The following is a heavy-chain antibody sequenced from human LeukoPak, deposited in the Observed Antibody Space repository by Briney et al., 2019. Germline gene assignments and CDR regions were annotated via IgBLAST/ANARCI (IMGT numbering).Heavy chain of an antibody. CDR1: GFTVSSNY. V-gene: IGHV3-53*01. CDR2: IYVGGST. CDR3: ARDHRNAGVFDY. D-gene: IGHD2-2*01. Sequence: GGSLRLSCAASGFTVSSNYMSWVRQAPGKGLEWLSVIYVGGSTFCADSVKGRFTISRDNSKNTLYLQMNSLRADDTAVYYCARDHRNAGVFDYWGQGTLVTVSS. J-gene: IGHJ4*02.